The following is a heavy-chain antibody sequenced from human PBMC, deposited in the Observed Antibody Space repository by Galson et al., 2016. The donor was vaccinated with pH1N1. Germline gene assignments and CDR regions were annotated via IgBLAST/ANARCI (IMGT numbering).Heavy chain of an antibody. Sequence: SLRLSCAASGFTFSKYWMTWVRQAPGKGLEWVANINQIGDVKFYVDSVKGRFTISRDNAANSVYLQMNSLRAEDTAVYFFARDLGYAYGFYYYYYMDVWGKGTTVTVSS. D-gene: IGHD5-18*01. J-gene: IGHJ6*03. CDR1: GFTFSKYW. V-gene: IGHV3-7*01. CDR3: ARDLGYAYGFYYYYYMDV. CDR2: INQIGDVK.